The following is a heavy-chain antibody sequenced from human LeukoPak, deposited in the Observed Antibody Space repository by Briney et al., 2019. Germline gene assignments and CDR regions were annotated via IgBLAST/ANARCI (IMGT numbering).Heavy chain of an antibody. Sequence: SETLSLTCSVSGGSISSGVYCWSWIRQSPGKGLEWIGHVYHTGSTSYNPSLKSRVIISVDTSKNQFSLKLNSVTAADTAMYYCAREYSNYGRGMDVWGQGTTVTVSS. CDR2: VYHTGST. V-gene: IGHV4-30-4*01. D-gene: IGHD4-11*01. J-gene: IGHJ6*02. CDR1: GGSISSGVYC. CDR3: AREYSNYGRGMDV.